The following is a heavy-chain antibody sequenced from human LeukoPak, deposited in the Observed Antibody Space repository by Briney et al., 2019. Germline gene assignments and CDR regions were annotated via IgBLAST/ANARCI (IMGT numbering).Heavy chain of an antibody. Sequence: SQTLSLTCTVSGGSISSGGDYWNWIRQHPGKGLEWIGYLYKSGNIYYNPSLKSRVTISVDTSKNQFSLKLSSVTAADTAVYYCARAPQAYCSVTACYIFDYWGQGPWSPSPQ. D-gene: IGHD2-2*01. CDR1: GGSISSGGDY. CDR2: LYKSGNI. J-gene: IGHJ4*02. CDR3: ARAPQAYCSVTACYIFDY. V-gene: IGHV4-31*02.